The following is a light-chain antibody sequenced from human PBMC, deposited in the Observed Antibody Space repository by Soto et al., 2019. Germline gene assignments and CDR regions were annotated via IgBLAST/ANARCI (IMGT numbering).Light chain of an antibody. CDR1: QSISIF. J-gene: IGKJ1*01. Sequence: DIQMTQSPSSLSASVGDRVTITCRTSQSISIFLNWYQQKPGKAPKLLIYGASTLQRGVPSRFSGSGSGTDFTLTISRLQAEDFATYYCQRSYSSPPWEFGQGTKVDIK. CDR2: GAS. V-gene: IGKV1-39*01. CDR3: QRSYSSPPWE.